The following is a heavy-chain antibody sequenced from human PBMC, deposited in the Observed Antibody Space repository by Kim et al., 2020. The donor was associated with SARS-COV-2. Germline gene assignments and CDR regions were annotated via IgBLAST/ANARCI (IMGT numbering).Heavy chain of an antibody. J-gene: IGHJ6*02. Sequence: GGSLRLSCAASGFTFSSYGVNWVRQAPGKGLEWVSSISRSSSYIYYADSVEGRFTISRDNAKNSLFLQMNSLRAEDTAVYYCEFNPLWFGEELNYGMDVWGQGTTVTVSS. CDR1: GFTFSSYG. D-gene: IGHD3-10*01. CDR2: ISRSSSYI. V-gene: IGHV3-21*01. CDR3: EFNPLWFGEELNYGMDV.